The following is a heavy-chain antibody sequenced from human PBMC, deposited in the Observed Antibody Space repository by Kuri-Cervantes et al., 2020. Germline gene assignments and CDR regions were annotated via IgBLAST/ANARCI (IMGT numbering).Heavy chain of an antibody. V-gene: IGHV4-38-2*02. D-gene: IGHD3-3*01. CDR2: IFHSGST. CDR3: ARRGYYNFWSGHQEGVFDI. Sequence: GSLRLSCTVSGDSISTSYWGWIRQPPGKGLEWIGSIFHSGSTYYNTSLMSRLTISVDTSKNQLSLKVNSVTAADTAVYYCARRGYYNFWSGHQEGVFDIWGQGTMVTVSS. J-gene: IGHJ3*02. CDR1: GDSISTSY.